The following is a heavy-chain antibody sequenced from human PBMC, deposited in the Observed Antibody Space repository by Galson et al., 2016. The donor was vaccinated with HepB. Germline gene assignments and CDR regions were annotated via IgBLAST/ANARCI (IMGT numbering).Heavy chain of an antibody. CDR2: ITSNGGDT. V-gene: IGHV3-64*02. Sequence: SLRLSCAASGFTFSTYPMHWVRQAPGKGLEYVSGITSNGGDTYYADSEKGRFTISRDNSKNTVYLQMGSLRAEDMAVYYCARRPPYYYHGMDVWGQGTTVTVSS. D-gene: IGHD6-6*01. J-gene: IGHJ6*02. CDR3: ARRPPYYYHGMDV. CDR1: GFTFSTYP.